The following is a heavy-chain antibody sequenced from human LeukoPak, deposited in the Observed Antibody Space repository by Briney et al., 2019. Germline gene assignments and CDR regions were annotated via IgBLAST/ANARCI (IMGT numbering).Heavy chain of an antibody. V-gene: IGHV3-21*01. J-gene: IGHJ5*02. CDR1: GFTFSTYA. CDR3: ARGVTGRGFDP. D-gene: IGHD7-27*01. Sequence: GGSLRLSCAGSGFTFSTYALSWVRQAPGKGLEWVSSISGSGYNIYYADSVKGRFTISRDNAKNSLYLQMNSLRAEDTAVYYCARGVTGRGFDPWGQGTLVTVSS. CDR2: ISGSGYNI.